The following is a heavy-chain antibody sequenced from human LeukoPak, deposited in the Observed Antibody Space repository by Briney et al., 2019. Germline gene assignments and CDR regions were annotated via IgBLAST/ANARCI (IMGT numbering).Heavy chain of an antibody. J-gene: IGHJ4*02. V-gene: IGHV3-21*01. D-gene: IGHD3-3*02. Sequence: GGSLRLSCAASGFTFSSYSMNWVRQAPGKGLEWVSSISSSSSCIYYADSVKGRFTISRDNAKNSLYLQMNSLRAEDTAVYYCARSLPISLPDYWGQGTLVTVSS. CDR1: GFTFSSYS. CDR2: ISSSSSCI. CDR3: ARSLPISLPDY.